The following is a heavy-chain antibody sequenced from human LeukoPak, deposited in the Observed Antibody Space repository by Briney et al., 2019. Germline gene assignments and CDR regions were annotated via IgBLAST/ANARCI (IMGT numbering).Heavy chain of an antibody. CDR3: ARDGIVGATRWNYYYYMDV. Sequence: ASVKVSCKASGYTFTSYYMHWVRQAPGQGLEWMGIINPSGGSTSYAQKFQGRVTMTRDTSTSTVYMELSSLRSEDTAVYYCARDGIVGATRWNYYYYMDVWGKGTTVTVSS. V-gene: IGHV1-46*01. J-gene: IGHJ6*03. CDR1: GYTFTSYY. CDR2: INPSGGST. D-gene: IGHD1-26*01.